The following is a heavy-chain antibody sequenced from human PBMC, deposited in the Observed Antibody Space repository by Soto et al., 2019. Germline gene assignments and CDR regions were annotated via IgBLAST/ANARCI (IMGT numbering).Heavy chain of an antibody. J-gene: IGHJ4*02. V-gene: IGHV1-46*01. D-gene: IGHD6-19*01. CDR1: GYTFTSYY. CDR2: INPSGGST. CDR3: ARSRGIAVAGTVFYTPPDY. Sequence: GASVKVSCKASGYTFTSYYMQWVRQAPGQGLEWMGIINPSGGSTSYAQKFQGRVTMTRDTSTSTVYMEPSSLRSEDTAVYYCARSRGIAVAGTVFYTPPDYWGQGTLVTVSS.